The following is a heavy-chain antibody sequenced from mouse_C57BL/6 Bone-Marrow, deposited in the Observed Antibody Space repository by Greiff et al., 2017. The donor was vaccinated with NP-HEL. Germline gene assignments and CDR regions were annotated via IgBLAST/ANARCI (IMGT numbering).Heavy chain of an antibody. CDR1: GFTFSSYA. J-gene: IGHJ4*01. Sequence: EVQGVESGEGLVKPGGSLKLSCAASGFTFSSYAMSWVRQTPEKRLAWVAYISSGGDYIYYADTVKGRFTISRDNARNTLYLQMSSLKSEDTAMYYCTRDRGIYYDYLYAMDYWGQGTSVTVSS. CDR2: ISSGGDYI. V-gene: IGHV5-9-1*02. CDR3: TRDRGIYYDYLYAMDY. D-gene: IGHD2-4*01.